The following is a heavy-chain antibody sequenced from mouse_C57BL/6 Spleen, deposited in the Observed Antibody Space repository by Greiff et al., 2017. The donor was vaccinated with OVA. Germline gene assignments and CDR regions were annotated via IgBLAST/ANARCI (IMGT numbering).Heavy chain of an antibody. V-gene: IGHV1-62-2*01. CDR2: FYPGSGST. CDR1: GYTFTEYT. Sequence: QVQLQQSGAELVKPGASVKLSCKASGYTFTEYTIHWVKQRPGQGLEWIGWFYPGSGSTKYNEKFKDKATLTVDKSSSTVYLELSRLTSEASAVYVYARQEEEGTAYYFDYWGQGTTLTVSS. D-gene: IGHD2-14*01. J-gene: IGHJ2*01. CDR3: ARQEEEGTAYYFDY.